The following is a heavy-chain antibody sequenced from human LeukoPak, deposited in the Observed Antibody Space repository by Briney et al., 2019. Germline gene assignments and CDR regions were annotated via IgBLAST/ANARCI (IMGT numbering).Heavy chain of an antibody. V-gene: IGHV4-39*01. CDR1: GGSIRSSYYY. CDR2: IYDSGST. CDR3: ARQGGDTMVRGVIKDWFDP. D-gene: IGHD3-10*01. J-gene: IGHJ5*02. Sequence: SETLSLTCTVSGGSIRSSYYYWGWIRQPPGKGLEWIGSIYDSGSTYYDPSLKSRVTISVDTSKNQFSLKLNSVTAADTAAYYCARQGGDTMVRGVIKDWFDPWGQGTLVTVSS.